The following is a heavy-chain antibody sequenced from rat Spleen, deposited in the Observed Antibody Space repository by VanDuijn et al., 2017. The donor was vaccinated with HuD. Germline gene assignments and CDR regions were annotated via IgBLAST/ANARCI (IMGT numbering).Heavy chain of an antibody. Sequence: EVQLVESGGGLVQPGRSLKLSCAAAGFTFSNYGMAWVRQAPKKGLEWVASIDYEGSSTYYGDSVKGRFTISRDNAKSTLYLQMNSLRSEDTATYYCARHGPGSWYFDFWGPGTMVTVSS. CDR2: IDYEGSST. CDR1: GFTFSNYG. J-gene: IGHJ1*01. D-gene: IGHD5-1*01. V-gene: IGHV5-22*01. CDR3: ARHGPGSWYFDF.